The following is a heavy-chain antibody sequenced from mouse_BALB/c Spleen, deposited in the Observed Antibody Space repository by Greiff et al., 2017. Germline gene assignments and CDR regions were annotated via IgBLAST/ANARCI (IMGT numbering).Heavy chain of an antibody. V-gene: IGHV14-3*02. CDR2: IDPANGNT. Sequence: EVKLQQSGAELVKPGASVKLSCTASGFNIKDTYMHWVKQRPEQGLEWIGRIDPANGNTKYDPKFQGKATITADTSSNTAYLQLSSLTSEDTAVYYCAREGITTAMGYWGQGTSVTVSS. CDR1: GFNIKDTY. J-gene: IGHJ4*01. CDR3: AREGITTAMGY. D-gene: IGHD2-4*01.